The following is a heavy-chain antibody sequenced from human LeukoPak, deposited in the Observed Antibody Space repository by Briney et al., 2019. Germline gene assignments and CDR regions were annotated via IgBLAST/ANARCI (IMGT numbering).Heavy chain of an antibody. CDR2: IYYSGST. Sequence: PSETLSLTCTVSGGSISSYYWSWIRQPPGKGLERIGYIYYSGSTNYNPSLKSRVTISVDTSKNQFSLKLSSVTAADTAVYYCASSGYSSGWYEGHWFDPWGQGTLVTVSS. V-gene: IGHV4-59*01. CDR1: GGSISSYY. CDR3: ASSGYSSGWYEGHWFDP. J-gene: IGHJ5*02. D-gene: IGHD6-19*01.